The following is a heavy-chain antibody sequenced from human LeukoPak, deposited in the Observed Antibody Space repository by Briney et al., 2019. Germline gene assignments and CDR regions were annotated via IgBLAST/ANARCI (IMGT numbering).Heavy chain of an antibody. CDR2: IKEDGSEK. Sequence: PGGSLRLSCAASGFTFSSYWMSWVRQAPGQGPEFVANIKEDGSEKSYVDSVKGRFTISRDNAKKSVSLQMSSLRVEDTAVYYCARDPGYSAFDVWGQGAMVIVSS. CDR3: ARDPGYSAFDV. CDR1: GFTFSSYW. J-gene: IGHJ3*01. D-gene: IGHD5-18*01. V-gene: IGHV3-7*01.